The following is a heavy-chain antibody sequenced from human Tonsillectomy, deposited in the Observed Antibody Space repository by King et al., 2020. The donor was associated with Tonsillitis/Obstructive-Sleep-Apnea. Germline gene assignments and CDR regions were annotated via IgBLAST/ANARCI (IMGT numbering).Heavy chain of an antibody. J-gene: IGHJ4*02. Sequence: TLKESGPTLVKPTQTLTLTCTFSGFSLSTSGVGVGWIRQPPGKALEWLALIYWDDDKRYSPSLKSRLTITKDTSKNQVVLTMTNMDPVDTGTYYCAHRPGGYPYGGSGFDYWGQGTLVTVSS. CDR3: AHRPGGYPYGGSGFDY. D-gene: IGHD5-18*01. V-gene: IGHV2-5*02. CDR1: GFSLSTSGVG. CDR2: IYWDDDK.